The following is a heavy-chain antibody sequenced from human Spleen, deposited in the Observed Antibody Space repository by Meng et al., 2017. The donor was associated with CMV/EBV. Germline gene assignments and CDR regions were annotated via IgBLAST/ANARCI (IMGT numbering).Heavy chain of an antibody. J-gene: IGHJ3*02. Sequence: GESLKISFAASGFTFSSYSMNWVRQAPGKGLEWVSSISSSSSYIYYADSVKGRFTISRDNAKNSLYLQMNSLRAEDTAVYYCARRCYYDSSGCSDAFDIWGQGTMVTVSS. D-gene: IGHD3-22*01. CDR1: GFTFSSYS. CDR2: ISSSSSYI. CDR3: ARRCYYDSSGCSDAFDI. V-gene: IGHV3-21*01.